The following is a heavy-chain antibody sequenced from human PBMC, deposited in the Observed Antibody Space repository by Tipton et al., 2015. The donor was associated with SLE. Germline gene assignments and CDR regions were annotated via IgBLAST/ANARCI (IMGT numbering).Heavy chain of an antibody. CDR3: ARGHYYVSGDYSVDF. CDR1: GYSFTIYW. V-gene: IGHV5-51*01. CDR2: IYPGDSDA. J-gene: IGHJ4*02. Sequence: QLVQSGAEVKKPGESLKISCKGSGYSFTIYWLGWVRQIPGKGLEWMGIIYPGDSDARYSPSFQGQVIISADKSTSTAYLQWSSLKASDTAMYYCARGHYYVSGDYSVDFWVQGTLVTVSS. D-gene: IGHD3-22*01.